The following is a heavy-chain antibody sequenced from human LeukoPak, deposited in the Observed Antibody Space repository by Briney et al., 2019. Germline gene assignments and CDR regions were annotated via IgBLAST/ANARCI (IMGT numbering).Heavy chain of an antibody. Sequence: GRSLRLSCAASGFTFSSYGMHWVRQAPGKGLEWVAVISYDGSNKYYADSVKGRFTISRDNSKNTLYLQMNSLRGEDTAVYYCAKGGQQLVRWQLDPWGQGTLVIVSS. D-gene: IGHD6-13*01. CDR2: ISYDGSNK. CDR1: GFTFSSYG. CDR3: AKGGQQLVRWQLDP. J-gene: IGHJ5*02. V-gene: IGHV3-30*18.